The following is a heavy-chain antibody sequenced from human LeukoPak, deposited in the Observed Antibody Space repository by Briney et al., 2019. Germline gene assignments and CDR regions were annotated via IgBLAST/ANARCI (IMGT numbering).Heavy chain of an antibody. CDR2: ISGSGGST. CDR3: TKDLPFTSGGVIIY. CDR1: GFTFSSYG. V-gene: IGHV3-23*01. J-gene: IGHJ4*02. Sequence: PGGSLRLSCAASGFTFSSYGMSWVRQAPGKGLEWVSAISGSGGSTYYADSVKGRFTISRDNSKNTLYLQMNSLRTEDTGVYYCTKDLPFTSGGVIIYWGQGTLVTVSS. D-gene: IGHD3-16*02.